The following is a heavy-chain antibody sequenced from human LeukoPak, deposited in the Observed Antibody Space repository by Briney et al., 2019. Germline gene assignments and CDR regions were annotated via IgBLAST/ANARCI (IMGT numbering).Heavy chain of an antibody. V-gene: IGHV3-23*01. CDR2: ISNSAGTT. CDR3: AKDTTLIRGRSRGGAFDI. D-gene: IGHD3-10*01. CDR1: GFTFSSYA. J-gene: IGHJ3*02. Sequence: GGSLRLSCAASGFTFSSYAMSWVRQAPGRGLEWVSAISNSAGTTYYADSVKGRFTISRDNSKNTLYLQMNSLRAEDTAVYYCAKDTTLIRGRSRGGAFDIWGQGTMVTVSS.